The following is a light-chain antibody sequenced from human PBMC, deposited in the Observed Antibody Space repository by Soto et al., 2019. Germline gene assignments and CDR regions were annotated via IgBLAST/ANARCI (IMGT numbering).Light chain of an antibody. CDR2: WAS. CDR1: QSVLYSSNNKNY. CDR3: QQYYSVPRM. Sequence: DIVMTQSPDSLAVSLGETATINCKSSQSVLYSSNNKNYLAWYQQKPGQPPKLLIYWASTRESGVPDRFSGSGSGTDFTLTISSLQAEDVAVYYCQQYYSVPRMFGQGTKVDIK. J-gene: IGKJ1*01. V-gene: IGKV4-1*01.